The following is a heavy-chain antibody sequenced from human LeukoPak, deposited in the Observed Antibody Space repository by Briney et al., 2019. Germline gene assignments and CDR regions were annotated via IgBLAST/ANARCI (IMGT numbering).Heavy chain of an antibody. D-gene: IGHD6-19*01. J-gene: IGHJ4*02. V-gene: IGHV3-23*01. CDR1: GFTFSSYA. Sequence: GGSLRLSCAASGFTFSSYAMNWVRQAPGKGLEWVSHIRGSGGSTYYADSVKGRFTISRDNSKNTLYLHMNSLRAEDTAVYYCAKDRRIAVAAIDYWGQGTLVTASS. CDR2: IRGSGGST. CDR3: AKDRRIAVAAIDY.